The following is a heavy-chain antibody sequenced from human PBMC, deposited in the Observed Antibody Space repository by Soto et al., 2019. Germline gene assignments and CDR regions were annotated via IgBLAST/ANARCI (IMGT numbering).Heavy chain of an antibody. CDR1: GGSISSGGYY. CDR3: ARSPPYSSSLLTF. Sequence: PSETLSLTCTVSGGSISSGGYYWSWIRQHPGKGLEWIGYIYYSGSTYYNPSLKSRVTISVDTSKNQFSLKLSSVTAADTAVYYCARSPPYSSSLLTFWGQGTMVTVSS. J-gene: IGHJ3*01. CDR2: IYYSGST. D-gene: IGHD6-6*01. V-gene: IGHV4-31*03.